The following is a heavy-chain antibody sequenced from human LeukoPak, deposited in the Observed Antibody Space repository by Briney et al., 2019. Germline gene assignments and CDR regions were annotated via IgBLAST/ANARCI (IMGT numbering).Heavy chain of an antibody. CDR2: INPITGST. Sequence: ASVKVSCKASGYIFTGYYVHWVRQAPGQGLECMGRINPITGSTNHVQKFQGRVTMTTNTAISEAYMELTGLRSDDTAVYYCARSPSGYANGFDYWGQGTLVTVSS. CDR3: ARSPSGYANGFDY. J-gene: IGHJ4*02. D-gene: IGHD5-12*01. V-gene: IGHV1-2*06. CDR1: GYIFTGYY.